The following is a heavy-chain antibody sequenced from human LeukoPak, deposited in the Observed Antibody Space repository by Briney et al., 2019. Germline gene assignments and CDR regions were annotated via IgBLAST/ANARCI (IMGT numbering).Heavy chain of an antibody. Sequence: PGGSLRLSCAASGFTVSSNYMNWVRQAPGKGLECVSSLSFGGGTIYYADSVKGRFTISRDTSKNTLYLQMNSLRAEDTAIYYCAKEVVPGTSRSFDYWGQGTLVTVSS. V-gene: IGHV3-23*01. CDR2: LSFGGGTI. J-gene: IGHJ4*02. CDR1: GFTVSSNY. D-gene: IGHD2-2*01. CDR3: AKEVVPGTSRSFDY.